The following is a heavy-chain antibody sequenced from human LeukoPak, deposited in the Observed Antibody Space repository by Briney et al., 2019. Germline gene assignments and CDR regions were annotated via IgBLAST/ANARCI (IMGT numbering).Heavy chain of an antibody. CDR3: VGGPIAAAGEDY. J-gene: IGHJ4*02. D-gene: IGHD6-13*01. Sequence: GGSLRLSCAASGFPVSRKYMSWVRQATGKGLEWVAVIYTDGSTYYAESVKGRFTISRDNDKNSLYLQMNSLRAEDTAVYYCVGGPIAAAGEDYWGQGILVTVSS. CDR2: IYTDGST. V-gene: IGHV3-53*01. CDR1: GFPVSRKY.